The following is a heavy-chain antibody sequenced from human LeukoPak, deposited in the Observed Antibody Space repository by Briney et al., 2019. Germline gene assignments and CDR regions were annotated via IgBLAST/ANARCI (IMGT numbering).Heavy chain of an antibody. J-gene: IGHJ6*02. Sequence: SQTLSLTCAISGDSVSSNSATWTWIRQSPSRGLEWLGGTYFRSKWYNDSAESVKSRISINPDTSKNQFSLQLRSVTPEGTAVYYCARGLLVGHPYYCAMDVWGQGTTVSVSS. CDR1: GDSVSSNSAT. CDR2: TYFRSKWYN. CDR3: ARGLLVGHPYYCAMDV. V-gene: IGHV6-1*01. D-gene: IGHD2-8*02.